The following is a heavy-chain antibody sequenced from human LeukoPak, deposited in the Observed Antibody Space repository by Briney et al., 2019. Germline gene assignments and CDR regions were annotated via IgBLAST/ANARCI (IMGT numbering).Heavy chain of an antibody. Sequence: KSSETLSLTCTVSGDSIRGYYWSWIRQPPGKGLEWIGYVYYIGSTNYNPSLKSRVTISVDTSKNQFSLKLSSVTAADTAVYYCARDLSYNNWFDPWGQGTLVTVSS. CDR1: GDSIRGYY. CDR3: ARDLSYNNWFDP. CDR2: VYYIGST. J-gene: IGHJ5*02. V-gene: IGHV4-59*01. D-gene: IGHD2-2*02.